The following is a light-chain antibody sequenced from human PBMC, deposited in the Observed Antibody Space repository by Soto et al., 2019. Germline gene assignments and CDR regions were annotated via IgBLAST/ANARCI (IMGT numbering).Light chain of an antibody. V-gene: IGLV2-14*01. CDR3: SSYTSSSTV. J-gene: IGLJ1*01. Sequence: QSALAQPASVSGSPGQSITISCTGTSSDVGGYNYVSWYQQHPGKAPKLMIYEVSNRPSGVSNRFSGSKSGNTASLIISGLQAEDEADYYCSSYTSSSTVFGTGTRSPS. CDR1: SSDVGGYNY. CDR2: EVS.